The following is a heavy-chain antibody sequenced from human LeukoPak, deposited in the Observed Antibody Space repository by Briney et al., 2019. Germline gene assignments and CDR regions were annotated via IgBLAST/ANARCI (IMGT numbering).Heavy chain of an antibody. CDR1: GFTFSSYW. Sequence: PGGSLRLSCAASGFTFSSYWMHWVRQAPGKGLVWVSRINSDGSSTSYADSVKGRFTVPRDNAKNTLYLQMNSLRAEDTAVYYCARAHYYDILGWFDPWGQGTLVTVSS. CDR3: ARAHYYDILGWFDP. V-gene: IGHV3-74*01. CDR2: INSDGSST. D-gene: IGHD3-9*01. J-gene: IGHJ5*02.